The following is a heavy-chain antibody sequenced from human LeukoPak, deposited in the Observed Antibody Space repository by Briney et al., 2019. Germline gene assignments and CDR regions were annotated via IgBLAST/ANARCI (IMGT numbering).Heavy chain of an antibody. CDR1: GGTFSSYA. J-gene: IGHJ6*03. CDR2: IIPIFGTA. D-gene: IGHD2-2*01. CDR3: ATSIVVVPAGYYYYMDV. V-gene: IGHV1-69*06. Sequence: SVKVSCKASGGTFSSYAISWVRQAPGQGLEWMGGIIPIFGTANYAQKFQGRVTITADKSTSTAYMELSSLRSEDTAVYYCATSIVVVPAGYYYYMDVWGKGTTVTVSS.